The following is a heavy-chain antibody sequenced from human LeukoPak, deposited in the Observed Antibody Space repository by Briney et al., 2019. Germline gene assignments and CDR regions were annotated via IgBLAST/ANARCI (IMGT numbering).Heavy chain of an antibody. Sequence: GGSLRLFWAGSGFTFSDYALIWVRQAPGKGLEGVAVIYSGGGTYYTDSVKGRFTISRDNSKNTLYLQINSLSAEDTAVYYCARDLGSGFLQFDYWGQGTLVTVSS. J-gene: IGHJ4*02. D-gene: IGHD6-19*01. CDR1: GFTFSDYA. CDR2: IYSGGGT. CDR3: ARDLGSGFLQFDY. V-gene: IGHV3-66*01.